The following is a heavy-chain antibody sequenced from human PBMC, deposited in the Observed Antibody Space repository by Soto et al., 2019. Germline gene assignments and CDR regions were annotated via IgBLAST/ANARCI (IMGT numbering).Heavy chain of an antibody. CDR1: GFTFSSYA. CDR2: ISGSGGST. J-gene: IGHJ3*02. V-gene: IGHV3-23*01. D-gene: IGHD3-10*01. CDR3: AKGWFGESIGHDAFDI. Sequence: GGSLRLSCAASGFTFSSYAMSWVRQAPGKGLEWVSAISGSGGSTYYADSVKGRFTISRDNSKNTLYLQMNSLRAEDTAVYYCAKGWFGESIGHDAFDIWGQGTMVTVSS.